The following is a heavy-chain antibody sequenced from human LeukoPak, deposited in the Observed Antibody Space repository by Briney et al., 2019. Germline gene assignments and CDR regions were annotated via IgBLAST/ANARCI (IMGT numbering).Heavy chain of an antibody. CDR2: INPNSGGT. Sequence: ASVKVPRKASGYTFTAYYMHWVRQAPGQGLEWMGWINPNSGGTNYAQKFQDRVTMTRDTSISTAYMELSRLRSDDTAVYYCARDSGSSWYFGYWGQGTLVTVSS. CDR1: GYTFTAYY. CDR3: ARDSGSSWYFGY. V-gene: IGHV1-2*02. D-gene: IGHD6-13*01. J-gene: IGHJ4*02.